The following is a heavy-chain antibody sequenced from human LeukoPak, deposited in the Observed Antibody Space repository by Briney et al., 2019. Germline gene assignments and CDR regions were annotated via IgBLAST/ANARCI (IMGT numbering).Heavy chain of an antibody. CDR3: ARGAAVRSYPGAFDI. CDR2: IYYSGST. Sequence: SETLSLTCTVSGGSISSHYWSWIRQPPGKGLEWIGYIYYSGSTNYNPSLKSRVTISVDTSKNQFSLKLSSVTAADTAVYYCARGAAVRSYPGAFDIWGQGTMVTVSS. V-gene: IGHV4-59*11. J-gene: IGHJ3*02. CDR1: GGSISSHY. D-gene: IGHD1-26*01.